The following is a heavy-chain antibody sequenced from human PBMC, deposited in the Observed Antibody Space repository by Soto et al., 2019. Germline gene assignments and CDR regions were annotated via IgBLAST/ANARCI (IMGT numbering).Heavy chain of an antibody. CDR1: GFTFSSYG. CDR3: ARIPQIAVAGTRFGYYDL. J-gene: IGHJ2*01. CDR2: IWYDGSNK. Sequence: QVQLEESGGGVVQPGRSLRLSCAASGFTFSSYGMHWVRQAPGKGLEWVAVIWYDGSNKYYADSVKGRFTISRDNSKNTLYLQMNSLGAEHTAVYYCARIPQIAVAGTRFGYYDLWRRGTLVTVSS. V-gene: IGHV3-33*01. D-gene: IGHD6-19*01.